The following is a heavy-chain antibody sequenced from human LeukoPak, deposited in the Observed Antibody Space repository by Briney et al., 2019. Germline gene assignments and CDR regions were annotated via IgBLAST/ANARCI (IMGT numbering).Heavy chain of an antibody. D-gene: IGHD3-10*01. Sequence: GGSLRLSCSASGFTFKRYAMHWVRQAPGKGLEYVSAISSNRGSTYYADSVKGRFTISRDNSRNTPHLQMSSLRVEDTEVYYCVKDSSAGIYFDYWGQGTLVSVSS. CDR3: VKDSSAGIYFDY. CDR2: ISSNRGST. CDR1: GFTFKRYA. V-gene: IGHV3-64D*06. J-gene: IGHJ4*02.